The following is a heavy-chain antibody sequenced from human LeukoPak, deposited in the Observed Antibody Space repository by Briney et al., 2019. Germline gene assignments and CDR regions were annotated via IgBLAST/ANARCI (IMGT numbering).Heavy chain of an antibody. Sequence: ASVKVSCKASGGTFSSYAISWVRQAPGQGLEWMGGIIPIFGTANYAQKFQGRVTITTDESTSTAYMELSSLRSEDTALYYCASGYAFLSHYWGQGTLVTVSS. J-gene: IGHJ4*02. CDR1: GGTFSSYA. CDR2: IIPIFGTA. D-gene: IGHD5-12*01. CDR3: ASGYAFLSHY. V-gene: IGHV1-69*05.